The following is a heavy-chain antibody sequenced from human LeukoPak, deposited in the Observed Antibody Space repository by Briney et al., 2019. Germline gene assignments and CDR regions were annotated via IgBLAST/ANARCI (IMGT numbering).Heavy chain of an antibody. CDR3: AKGGATMIVVVTYDAFDI. CDR1: GFTFRSYA. Sequence: PGGPLRLSCAASGFTFRSYAMSWVRQAPGKGLEWVSAISSSGGSTYHADSVRGRFTISRDNSKNTQYLQMNSLRVEDTAVYYCAKGGATMIVVVTYDAFDIWGQGTMVTVSS. V-gene: IGHV3-23*01. CDR2: ISSSGGST. D-gene: IGHD3-22*01. J-gene: IGHJ3*02.